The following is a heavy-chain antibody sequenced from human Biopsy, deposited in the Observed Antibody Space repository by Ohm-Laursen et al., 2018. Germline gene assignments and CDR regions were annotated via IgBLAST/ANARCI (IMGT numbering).Heavy chain of an antibody. CDR3: ARHAPSYSGSYWRYFDL. D-gene: IGHD1-26*01. J-gene: IGHJ2*01. CDR1: GGSVSGYY. CDR2: IYYNGST. V-gene: IGHV4-59*08. Sequence: SDTLSLTCTVSGGSVSGYYWSWIRQPPGKGLEWIGYIYYNGSTNYNPSLKSRVTISVDTSMNHLSLRLTSVTAADTAVYYCARHAPSYSGSYWRYFDLWGRGTLVTVSS.